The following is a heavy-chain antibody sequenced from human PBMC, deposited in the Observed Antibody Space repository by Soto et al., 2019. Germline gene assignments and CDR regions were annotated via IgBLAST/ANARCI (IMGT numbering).Heavy chain of an antibody. CDR3: AKKERTAGTYYYYYGRDV. CDR2: ISGSGGST. D-gene: IGHD1-1*01. Sequence: PGGSLRLSCAASGFTFSSYAMSWVRQAPGKGLEWVSAISGSGGSTYYADSVKGRFTISRDNSKNTLYLQMNSLRAEDTAVYYCAKKERTAGTYYYYYGRDVWSPGATAHVS. CDR1: GFTFSSYA. V-gene: IGHV3-23*01. J-gene: IGHJ6*02.